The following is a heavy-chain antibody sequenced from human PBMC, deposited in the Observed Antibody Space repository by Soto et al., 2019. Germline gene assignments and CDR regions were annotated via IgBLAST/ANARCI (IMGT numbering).Heavy chain of an antibody. J-gene: IGHJ4*02. V-gene: IGHV4-34*01. CDR3: ARNLPHRGYYDSSGSNFDY. D-gene: IGHD3-22*01. CDR1: GGSFSGYY. Sequence: SETLSLTCAVYGGSFSGYYWSWIRQPPGKGLEWIGEINHSGSTNYNPSLKSRVTISVDTSKNQFSLKLSSVTAADTDVYYCARNLPHRGYYDSSGSNFDYWGQGTLVTVSS. CDR2: INHSGST.